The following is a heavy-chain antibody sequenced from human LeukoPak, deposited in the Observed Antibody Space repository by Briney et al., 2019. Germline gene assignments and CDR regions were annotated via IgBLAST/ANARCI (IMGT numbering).Heavy chain of an antibody. CDR3: ARDDGNYYDSSGFDY. Sequence: GSLRLSCVASRFTFSNYGMSWVRQAPGKGLQWVSAISGSGGSTYYADSVKGRFTISRDNAKNPLYLQMNSLRAEDTAVYYCARDDGNYYDSSGFDYWGQGTLVTVSS. J-gene: IGHJ4*02. V-gene: IGHV3-23*01. D-gene: IGHD3-22*01. CDR2: ISGSGGST. CDR1: RFTFSNYG.